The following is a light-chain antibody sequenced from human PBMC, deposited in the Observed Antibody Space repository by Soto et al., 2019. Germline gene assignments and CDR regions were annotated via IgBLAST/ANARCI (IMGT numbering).Light chain of an antibody. CDR3: QQYGSSPALT. CDR2: GAS. Sequence: EIMLTQSPGTLSLSPGERATLSCRASQSIVNNDLAWYQQKPGQPPRLLIYGASSRATGISDRFSGSGSGTDFTLTISRLEPEDFAVYYCQQYGSSPALTFGGGTKVEIK. CDR1: QSIVNND. J-gene: IGKJ4*01. V-gene: IGKV3-20*01.